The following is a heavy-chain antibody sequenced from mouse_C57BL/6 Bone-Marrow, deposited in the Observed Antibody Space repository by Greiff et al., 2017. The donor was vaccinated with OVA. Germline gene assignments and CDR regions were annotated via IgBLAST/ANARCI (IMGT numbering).Heavy chain of an antibody. CDR1: GFTFSDFY. V-gene: IGHV7-1*01. D-gene: IGHD2-1*01. CDR3: ARDGDGNHWYFDV. J-gene: IGHJ1*03. Sequence: EVKLVESGGGLVQSGRSLRLSCATSGFTFSDFYMEWVRQAPGKGLEWIAASRNKANDYTTEYSASVKGRFIVPRDTSQSILYLQMNALRAEDTAIYYCARDGDGNHWYFDVWGTGTTVTVSS. CDR2: SRNKANDYTT.